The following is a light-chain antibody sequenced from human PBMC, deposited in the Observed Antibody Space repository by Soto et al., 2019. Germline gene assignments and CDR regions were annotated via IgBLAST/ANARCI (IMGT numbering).Light chain of an antibody. Sequence: EIVMTQSPATLSLSPGARATLSCRASQSINSNLAWYQQKPGQAPRLFMFRASSRATGSPARFSGSGSGTEFTLTISGLQHDDFATYYYQQFRTFGQGTKVDIK. CDR2: RAS. CDR3: QQFRT. V-gene: IGKV3-15*01. CDR1: QSINSN. J-gene: IGKJ1*01.